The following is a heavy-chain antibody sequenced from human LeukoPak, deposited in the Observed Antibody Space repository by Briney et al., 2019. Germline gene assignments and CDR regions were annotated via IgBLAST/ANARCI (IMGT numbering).Heavy chain of an antibody. Sequence: GGSLSLSCAVSGFPVSSHYMRWVRPAPGKGLEWVSVLYSGGSTYYADSLKGRFPISRDNTKNTLYLQMNSLRAEDTAVYYCAREYYDILTGFYWFDPWGQGTLVTVSS. CDR1: GFPVSSHY. CDR2: LYSGGST. D-gene: IGHD3-9*01. CDR3: AREYYDILTGFYWFDP. J-gene: IGHJ5*02. V-gene: IGHV3-66*02.